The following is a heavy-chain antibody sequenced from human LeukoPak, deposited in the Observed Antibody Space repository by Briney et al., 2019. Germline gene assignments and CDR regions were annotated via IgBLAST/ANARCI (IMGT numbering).Heavy chain of an antibody. CDR1: GGSISSYY. CDR2: IYHDGNA. J-gene: IGHJ5*02. CDR3: ARATTVTTRWFDP. V-gene: IGHV4-38-2*02. D-gene: IGHD4-11*01. Sequence: PSEPLSLTCTVSGGSISSYYWGWIRQPPGKGPEWIGSIYHDGNAYYNPSLKSRVTISVDTSKNQFSLKLTSMTAADTAVYYCARATTVTTRWFDPWGQGTLVTVSS.